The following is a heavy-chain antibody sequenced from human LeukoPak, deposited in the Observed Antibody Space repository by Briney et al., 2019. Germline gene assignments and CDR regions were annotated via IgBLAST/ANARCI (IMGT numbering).Heavy chain of an antibody. CDR1: GGSISSYY. CDR3: TRHRDTIFPIYP. CDR2: IYTSGST. Sequence: SETLSLTCTVSGGSISSYYWSWIRQSPGKGLEWIGYIYTSGSTKYNPSLKSRVTISIDTSKKQLSLKLSSLTATDTAVYYCTRHRDTIFPIYPSGQATLATASS. J-gene: IGHJ5*02. V-gene: IGHV4-4*09. D-gene: IGHD3-3*01.